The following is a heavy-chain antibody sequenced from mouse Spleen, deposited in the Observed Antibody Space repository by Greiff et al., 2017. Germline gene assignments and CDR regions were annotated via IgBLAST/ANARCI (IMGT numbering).Heavy chain of an antibody. Sequence: EVKLVESGGGLVKPGGPLKLSCAASGFTFSDYGMHWVRQAPEKGLEWVAYISSGSSTIYYADTVKGRFTISRDNAKNTLFLQMTSLRSEDTAMYYCAKKLGRPLAMDYWGQGTSVTVSS. J-gene: IGHJ4*01. CDR2: ISSGSSTI. D-gene: IGHD4-1*01. V-gene: IGHV5-17*01. CDR3: AKKLGRPLAMDY. CDR1: GFTFSDYG.